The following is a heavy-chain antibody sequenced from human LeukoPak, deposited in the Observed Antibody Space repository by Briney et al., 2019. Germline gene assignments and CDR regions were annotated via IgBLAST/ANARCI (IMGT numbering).Heavy chain of an antibody. V-gene: IGHV4-39*07. D-gene: IGHD4-17*01. CDR1: GGSISSDTYY. Sequence: SETLSLTCTVSGGSISSDTYYWGWIRQPPGKGLEWIGSIYFTGSTYYNPSLKSRVTISVDTSKNQFSLKLNSMTAADTAVYYCARTTTKYNTYDYWGQGTLVTVSS. CDR3: ARTTTKYNTYDY. J-gene: IGHJ4*02. CDR2: IYFTGST.